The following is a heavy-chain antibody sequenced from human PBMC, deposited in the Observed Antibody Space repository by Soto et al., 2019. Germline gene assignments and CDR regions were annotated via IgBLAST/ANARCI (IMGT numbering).Heavy chain of an antibody. CDR3: AKVKSSGYDY. CDR2: ISGSGGST. D-gene: IGHD6-19*01. CDR1: GFTFSSYS. J-gene: IGHJ4*02. Sequence: GVLILSFAAYGFTFSSYSMSWVRQAPGKGLEWVSAISGSGGSTYYADSVKGRFTISRDNSKNTLYLQMNSLRAEDTAVYYCAKVKSSGYDYWGQGTMVTVSS. V-gene: IGHV3-23*01.